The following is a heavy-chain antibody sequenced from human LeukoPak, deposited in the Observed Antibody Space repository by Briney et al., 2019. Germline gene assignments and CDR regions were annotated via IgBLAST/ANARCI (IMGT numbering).Heavy chain of an antibody. Sequence: SETLSLTCAVYGGSFSGYYWSWIRQPPGKGLEWIGEINHSGSTNYNPSLKSRVTIPVDTSKNQFSLKLSSVTAADTAVYYCARGARPFAYWGQGTLVTVSS. CDR2: INHSGST. V-gene: IGHV4-34*01. J-gene: IGHJ4*02. D-gene: IGHD3-10*01. CDR1: GGSFSGYY. CDR3: ARGARPFAY.